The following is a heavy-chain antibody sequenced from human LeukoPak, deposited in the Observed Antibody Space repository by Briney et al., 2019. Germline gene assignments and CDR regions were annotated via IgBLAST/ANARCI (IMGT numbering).Heavy chain of an antibody. Sequence: PGGSLRLSCAASGFAFSTYSMNWVRQAPGKGLEWVSSISSGSSYIYYADSMKGRFTISRDNAKNSLYLQMNSLRAEDTAVYYCARDVGDYYDSSGYYLFDYWGQGTLVTVSS. CDR3: ARDVGDYYDSSGYYLFDY. D-gene: IGHD3-22*01. CDR2: ISSGSSYI. CDR1: GFAFSTYS. V-gene: IGHV3-21*01. J-gene: IGHJ4*02.